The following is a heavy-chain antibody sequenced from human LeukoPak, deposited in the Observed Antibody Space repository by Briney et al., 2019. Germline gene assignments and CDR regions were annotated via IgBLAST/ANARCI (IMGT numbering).Heavy chain of an antibody. V-gene: IGHV3-7*03. Sequence: GGSLRLSCVASGFSFGKYWMSWVRQAPGKGLEWVANIKLDGSEKNYVDSVKGRFTISRDNTKNSLYLQMNSLRVEDTAVFYCARDQYDTWSRRGNFDSWGQGTLVTVSS. D-gene: IGHD3-3*01. CDR1: GFSFGKYW. J-gene: IGHJ4*02. CDR3: ARDQYDTWSRRGNFDS. CDR2: IKLDGSEK.